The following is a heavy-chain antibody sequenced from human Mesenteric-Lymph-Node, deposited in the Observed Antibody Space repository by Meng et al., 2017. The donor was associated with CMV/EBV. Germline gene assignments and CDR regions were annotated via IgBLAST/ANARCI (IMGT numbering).Heavy chain of an antibody. CDR3: ARGLSRDLDAFDI. CDR2: ISSSSSYI. V-gene: IGHV3-21*01. J-gene: IGHJ3*02. Sequence: GGSLRLSCAASGFTFSSYSMNWVRQAPGKGLEWVSSISSSSSYIYYADSVKGRFTISRDNAKNSLYLQMNSLRAEDTAVYYCARGLSRDLDAFDIWGQGRMVTVSS. CDR1: GFTFSSYS. D-gene: IGHD5-24*01.